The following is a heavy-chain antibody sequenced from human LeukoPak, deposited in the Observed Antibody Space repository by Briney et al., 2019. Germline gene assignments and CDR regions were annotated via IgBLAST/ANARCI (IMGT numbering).Heavy chain of an antibody. D-gene: IGHD3-22*01. CDR2: IYYSGST. CDR1: GGSISSHY. Sequence: SETLSLTCIVPGGSISSHYWSWIRQPPGKGLEWVGHIYYSGSTKYNPSLKSRVTISVDTAENQFSLKLSSVTAADTAVYYCARLYDSSGYTNWLDSWGQETLVTVSS. J-gene: IGHJ5*01. CDR3: ARLYDSSGYTNWLDS. V-gene: IGHV4-59*11.